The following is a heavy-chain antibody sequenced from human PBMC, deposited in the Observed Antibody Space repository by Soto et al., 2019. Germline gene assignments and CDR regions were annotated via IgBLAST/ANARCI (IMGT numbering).Heavy chain of an antibody. J-gene: IGHJ5*02. Sequence: SVKVSCKASGGTFSSYAISWVRQAPGQGLERMGGIIPIFGTASYAQKYQGRVTITADESTSTAYMELSSLRSEDTAVYYFARDYDSSGYTTPRGWFDPWGQGTLVTVSS. D-gene: IGHD3-22*01. CDR1: GGTFSSYA. V-gene: IGHV1-69*13. CDR2: IIPIFGTA. CDR3: ARDYDSSGYTTPRGWFDP.